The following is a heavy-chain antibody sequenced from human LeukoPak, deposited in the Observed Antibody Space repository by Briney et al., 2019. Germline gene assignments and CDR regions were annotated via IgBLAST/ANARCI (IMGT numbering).Heavy chain of an antibody. J-gene: IGHJ4*02. CDR1: GFTFSSYV. D-gene: IGHD6-19*01. Sequence: GGSLRLSCAASGFTFSSYVMSWVRQAPGKGLEWVSGISGSGGTTYYADSVKGRFTISRDNSKNTLYLQMSSLRGEDTAVYYCAKSPGGWYHDYWGQGTLVTVSS. V-gene: IGHV3-23*01. CDR2: ISGSGGTT. CDR3: AKSPGGWYHDY.